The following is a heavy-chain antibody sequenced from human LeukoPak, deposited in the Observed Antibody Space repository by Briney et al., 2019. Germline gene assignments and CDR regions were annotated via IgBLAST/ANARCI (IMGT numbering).Heavy chain of an antibody. D-gene: IGHD3-9*01. CDR3: ARGALRYFVWTYFVY. V-gene: IGHV1-2*02. J-gene: IGHJ4*02. CDR2: INPNSGGT. CDR1: GYTFTGYY. Sequence: ASVKVSCKASGYTFTGYYMHWVRQAPGQGLEWMGWINPNSGGTNYAQKFQGRVTMTRDTSISTAYMELSRLRSDETAVYYCARGALRYFVWTYFVYWGQGTLVTVSS.